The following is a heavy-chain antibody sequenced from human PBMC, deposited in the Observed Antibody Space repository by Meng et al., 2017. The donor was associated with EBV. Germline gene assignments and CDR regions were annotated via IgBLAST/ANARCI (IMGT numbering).Heavy chain of an antibody. CDR3: ARDFCGGDCYLFDY. D-gene: IGHD2-21*01. J-gene: IGHJ4*02. CDR2: INPSGGST. CDR1: GYTLTSYY. V-gene: IGHV1-46*01. Sequence: QVQLVQSGTGVQKPGASVKCSCKASGYTLTSYYMHWVRQAPGQGLEWLGIINPSGGSTSYAQKFQGRVTMTRDTSTSSVYMELSRLRSEDTAVYYCARDFCGGDCYLFDYWGQGTLVTVSS.